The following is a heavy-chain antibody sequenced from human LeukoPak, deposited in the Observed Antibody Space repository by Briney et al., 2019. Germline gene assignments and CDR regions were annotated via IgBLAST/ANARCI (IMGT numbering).Heavy chain of an antibody. D-gene: IGHD4-11*01. CDR3: VRTSVHSNFLGSYY. CDR1: GGSINTNTYY. V-gene: IGHV4-39*01. Sequence: PSETLSLTCTVSGGSINTNTYYWGWIRQPPGKGLEWVGTIYYSGSTYYNPSLKSRVTISVDTSKNQFSLKLSSVTAADTAVYYCVRTSVHSNFLGSYYWGQGTLVTVSS. J-gene: IGHJ4*02. CDR2: IYYSGST.